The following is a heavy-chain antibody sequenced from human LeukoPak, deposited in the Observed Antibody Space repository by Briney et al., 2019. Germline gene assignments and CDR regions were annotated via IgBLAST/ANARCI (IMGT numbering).Heavy chain of an antibody. V-gene: IGHV3-30-3*01. CDR1: GFTFSSYA. J-gene: IGHJ5*02. CDR3: ARDLTAYYYGSGSLNWFDP. CDR2: ISYDGSNK. D-gene: IGHD3-10*01. Sequence: GGSLRLPCAASGFTFSSYAMHWVRQAPGKGLEWVAVISYDGSNKYYADSVKGRFTISRDNSKNTLYLQMNSLRAEDTAVYYCARDLTAYYYGSGSLNWFDPWGQGTLVTVSS.